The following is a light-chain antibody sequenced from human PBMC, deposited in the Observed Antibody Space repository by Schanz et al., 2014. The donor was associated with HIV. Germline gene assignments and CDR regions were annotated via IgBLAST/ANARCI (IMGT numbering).Light chain of an antibody. V-gene: IGKV3-15*01. CDR1: QSVSSK. Sequence: EMVMTQSPATLSVSPGEEATLSCRASQSVSSKLAWYQQKPGQAPRLLIYGASTRATGIPARFSGSGSGTAFTLTISGLQSEDFAVYYCQQYNNWPPGPFGQGTKVEIK. CDR3: QQYNNWPPGP. CDR2: GAS. J-gene: IGKJ1*01.